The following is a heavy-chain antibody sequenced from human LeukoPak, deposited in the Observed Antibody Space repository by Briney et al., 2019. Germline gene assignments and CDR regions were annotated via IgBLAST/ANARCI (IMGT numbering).Heavy chain of an antibody. Sequence: PSETLSLTCAVYGGSFSGYYWSWIRQPPGKGLEWIGEINHSGSTNYNPSLKSRVTISVDTSKNQFSLKLSSVTAADAAVYYCARSGPDILTGSLWDYWGQGTLVTVSS. D-gene: IGHD3-9*01. CDR3: ARSGPDILTGSLWDY. CDR1: GGSFSGYY. CDR2: INHSGST. V-gene: IGHV4-34*01. J-gene: IGHJ4*02.